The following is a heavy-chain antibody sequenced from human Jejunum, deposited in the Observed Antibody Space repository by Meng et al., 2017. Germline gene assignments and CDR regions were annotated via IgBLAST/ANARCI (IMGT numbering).Heavy chain of an antibody. D-gene: IGHD3/OR15-3a*01. J-gene: IGHJ4*02. CDR2: ISGSDGST. Sequence: EVQLLESGGGLVQPGGSLRLYCAASGFTLTKYAMSWVRQAPGKGLEWVSGISGSDGSTYYIESVKGRFTSSRDKSENTVYLNVKNLRAEDTAVYYCAKGIGTVWYDLGYFDHWGQGTLVTVSS. V-gene: IGHV3-23*01. CDR3: AKGIGTVWYDLGYFDH. CDR1: GFTLTKYA.